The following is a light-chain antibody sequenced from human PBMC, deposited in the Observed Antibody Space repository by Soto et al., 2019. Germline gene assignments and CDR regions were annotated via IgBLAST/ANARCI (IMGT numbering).Light chain of an antibody. CDR1: SSDIGAYNY. Sequence: QSALTQPASVSGSPGQSITISCTGTSSDIGAYNYVSWYQQHPGKVPKLMIYDVNNRPSGVSNCFSGSKAGNTASLTISWLQAEDEADYYCSSYTSSFTLLFGGGTKLTVL. V-gene: IGLV2-14*01. CDR3: SSYTSSFTLL. J-gene: IGLJ2*01. CDR2: DVN.